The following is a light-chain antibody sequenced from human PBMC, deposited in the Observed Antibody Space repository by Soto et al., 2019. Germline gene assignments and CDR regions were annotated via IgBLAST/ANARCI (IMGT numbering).Light chain of an antibody. V-gene: IGKV3-20*01. Sequence: EIVLTQSPGTLSLSPGERATLSCRASQSVSSSYLAWYQQKPGQAPRLLIYGASSRATGIPDRFSGSGSGTAFTLTISRLEPEDCAVYYCQQYGSSVWTFGQGTRWKSN. CDR1: QSVSSSY. CDR2: GAS. J-gene: IGKJ1*01. CDR3: QQYGSSVWT.